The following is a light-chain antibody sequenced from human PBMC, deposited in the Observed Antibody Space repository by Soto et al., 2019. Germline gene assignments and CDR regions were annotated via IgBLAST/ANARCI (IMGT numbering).Light chain of an antibody. CDR3: QQYDNLFFS. CDR1: QDISNY. Sequence: DIQMTQSPSSLSASVGDRVIITCQASQDISNYLNWYQKKPGKAPKLLIYDVFNLEAGVPSRFSGSGSGTDFTLTISSLQPEDIATYYCQQYDNLFFSFGGGTRVEIK. V-gene: IGKV1-33*01. J-gene: IGKJ4*01. CDR2: DVF.